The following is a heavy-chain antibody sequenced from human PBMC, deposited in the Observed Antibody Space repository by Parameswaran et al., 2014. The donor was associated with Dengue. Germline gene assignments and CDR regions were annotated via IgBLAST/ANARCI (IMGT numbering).Heavy chain of an antibody. CDR2: ISAYNGNT. J-gene: IGHJ4*02. V-gene: IGHV1-18*01. CDR3: AREGHSSWGFDY. Sequence: CVRQAPGQGLEWMGWISAYNGNTNYAQKLQGRVTMTTDTSTSTAYMELRSLRSDDTAVYYCAREGHSSWGFDYWGQGTLVTVSS. D-gene: IGHD6-13*01.